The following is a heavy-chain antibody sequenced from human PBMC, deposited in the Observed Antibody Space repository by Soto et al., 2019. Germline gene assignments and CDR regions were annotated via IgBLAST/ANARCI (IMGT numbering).Heavy chain of an antibody. V-gene: IGHV4-31*03. D-gene: IGHD6-6*01. Sequence: SETLSLTCTVSGDSISSGGYYWSWIRQHPGKGLEWIGSVYDSGATYYNPSLKSRAITSIDTSRNQFSLKLTSVTAADTAVYYCARGVLSPPLHDSSTSNWFAPSALRTLVPVSS. J-gene: IGHJ5*01. CDR2: VYDSGAT. CDR1: GDSISSGGYY. CDR3: ARGVLSPPLHDSSTSNWFAP.